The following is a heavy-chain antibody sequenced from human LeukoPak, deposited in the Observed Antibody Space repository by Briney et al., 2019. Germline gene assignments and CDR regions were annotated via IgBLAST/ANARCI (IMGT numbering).Heavy chain of an antibody. CDR1: GGSISSYY. Sequence: SETLSLTCTVSGGSISSYYWSWIQQPPGKGLEWIGYIYYSGSTYYNPSLKSRITISVDTSKNQFSLKLSSVTAADTAVYYCARLPYYYDSSGYPPWGQGTLVTVSS. CDR2: IYYSGST. V-gene: IGHV4-59*08. D-gene: IGHD3-22*01. J-gene: IGHJ5*02. CDR3: ARLPYYYDSSGYPP.